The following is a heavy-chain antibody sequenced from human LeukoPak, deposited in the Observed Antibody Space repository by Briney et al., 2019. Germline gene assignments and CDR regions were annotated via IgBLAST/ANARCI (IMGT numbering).Heavy chain of an antibody. V-gene: IGHV5-51*01. CDR3: ARHLDYYPFDY. J-gene: IGHJ4*02. CDR2: IYPCDSDT. CDR1: GSRFTNYW. D-gene: IGHD3-22*01. Sequence: GGPLEISCKGSGSRFTNYWIGGVRKLQGKGLEWMGIIYPCDSDTRYSPSFQAQVTISADKSFSTAYLQWSSLKASDTAMYYCARHLDYYPFDYWGQGTLVTVSS.